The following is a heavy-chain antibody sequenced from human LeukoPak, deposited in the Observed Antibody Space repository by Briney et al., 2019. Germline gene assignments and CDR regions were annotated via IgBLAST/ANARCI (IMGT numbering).Heavy chain of an antibody. D-gene: IGHD4-11*01. J-gene: IGHJ4*02. CDR3: AGSSSTARSYFDY. CDR2: ISYDGSNI. V-gene: IGHV3-30*04. CDR1: GFTFSSST. Sequence: GGSLRLSCATSGFTFSSSTMRWVRQAPGKGLEWVALISYDGSNIYHADSVEGRFTISRDNSKNTLYLQMNSLRAGDTAVYYCAGSSSTARSYFDYWGQGTLVTVSS.